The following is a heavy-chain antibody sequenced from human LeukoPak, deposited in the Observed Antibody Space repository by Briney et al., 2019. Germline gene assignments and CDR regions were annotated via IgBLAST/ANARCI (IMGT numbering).Heavy chain of an antibody. CDR1: GFTFNTYA. J-gene: IGHJ5*02. D-gene: IGHD3-16*01. CDR2: ISDNGGTT. Sequence: GGSLRLSCSASGFTFNTYAMHWVRQAPGKGLEYVSSISDNGGTTDYADSVKGRFTISRDNSKNTLYLQMSSLRAEDTAVYYCAKPSGILLITNPQSWGQGTLVTVSS. V-gene: IGHV3-64D*06. CDR3: AKPSGILLITNPQS.